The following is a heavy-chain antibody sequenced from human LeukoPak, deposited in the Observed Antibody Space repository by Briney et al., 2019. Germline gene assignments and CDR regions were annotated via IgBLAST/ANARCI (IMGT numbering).Heavy chain of an antibody. V-gene: IGHV1-8*01. CDR2: MNPNSGNT. D-gene: IGHD6-19*01. CDR1: GYTFTSYD. J-gene: IGHJ6*02. Sequence: ASVKVSCKASGYTFTSYDINWVRQATGQGLEWMGWMNPNSGNTGYAQKFQGRVTMTRNTSISTAYMELSSLRSEDTAVYYCARGDSGGGSGWYPIPQSYYYYGMDVSGQGTTVTVSS. CDR3: ARGDSGGGSGWYPIPQSYYYYGMDV.